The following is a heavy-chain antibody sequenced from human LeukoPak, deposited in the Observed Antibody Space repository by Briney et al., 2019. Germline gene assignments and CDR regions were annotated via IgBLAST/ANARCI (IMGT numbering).Heavy chain of an antibody. J-gene: IGHJ6*02. D-gene: IGHD2-8*01. Sequence: ASVKVSCKASGYTFTSYDINWVRQATGQGLEWMGWMNPNSGNTGYAQKFQGRVTMTRNTSISTAYMELSSLRSEVTAVYYCARRGRHCTNGVCYYYYYYGMDVWGQGTTVTVSS. CDR2: MNPNSGNT. V-gene: IGHV1-8*01. CDR3: ARRGRHCTNGVCYYYYYYGMDV. CDR1: GYTFTSYD.